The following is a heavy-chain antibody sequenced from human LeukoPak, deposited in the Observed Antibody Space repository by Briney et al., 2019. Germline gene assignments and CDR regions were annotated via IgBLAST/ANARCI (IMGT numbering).Heavy chain of an antibody. D-gene: IGHD1-26*01. Sequence: SETLSLTCTVSGGSISSYYWSWIRQPPGKGLEWIGYIYTSGSTNYNPSLKCRVTISVDTSKNQFSLKLSSVTAADTAVYYCARLGSGSFGVDYWGQGTLVTVSS. V-gene: IGHV4-4*09. CDR1: GGSISSYY. CDR2: IYTSGST. CDR3: ARLGSGSFGVDY. J-gene: IGHJ4*02.